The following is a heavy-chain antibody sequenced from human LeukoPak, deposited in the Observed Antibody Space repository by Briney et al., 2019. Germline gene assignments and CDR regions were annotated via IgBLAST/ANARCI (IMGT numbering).Heavy chain of an antibody. CDR2: IYYSGSA. CDR1: GGSISSGDYF. Sequence: SETLSLTCTVSGGSISSGDYFWSWIRRPPGKGLEWIGYIYYSGSAYYNPSLKSRVTISVDTSKNQFSLKLSPATAADTAVYYCARDPHYHDRSGSFVWGQGTMVTVSS. CDR3: ARDPHYHDRSGSFV. D-gene: IGHD3-22*01. J-gene: IGHJ3*01. V-gene: IGHV4-30-4*08.